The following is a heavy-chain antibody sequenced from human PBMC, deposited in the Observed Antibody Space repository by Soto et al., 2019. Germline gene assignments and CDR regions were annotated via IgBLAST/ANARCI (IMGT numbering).Heavy chain of an antibody. CDR3: ARHRHPRGTVGATSPLDP. CDR1: GFTFSDYY. V-gene: IGHV3-11*01. CDR2: IASDSTLM. J-gene: IGHJ5*02. D-gene: IGHD1-26*01. Sequence: GGSLRLSCAASGFTFSDYYMTWIRQAPGQGLEWVSYIASDSTLMYYADSVQGRFTISRDKSNNTLYLQMRRVRAEDTAVYFCARHRHPRGTVGATSPLDPWGQGTQVTVSS.